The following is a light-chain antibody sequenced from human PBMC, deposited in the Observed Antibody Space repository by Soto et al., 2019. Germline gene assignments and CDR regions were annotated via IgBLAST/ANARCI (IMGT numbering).Light chain of an antibody. CDR2: GAS. Sequence: EIVLTQSPGTLALSPGEGATLSCRASQSVSKYLAWYQQKPGQAPRLLIYGASSRATGIPDSFSGSGSGTDFTLTISRLEPEDFEVYYCQQYGGSPQTFGQGTK. J-gene: IGKJ1*01. V-gene: IGKV3-20*01. CDR1: QSVSKY. CDR3: QQYGGSPQT.